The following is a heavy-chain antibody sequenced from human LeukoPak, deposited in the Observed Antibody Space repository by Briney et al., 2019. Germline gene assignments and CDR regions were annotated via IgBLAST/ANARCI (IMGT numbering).Heavy chain of an antibody. D-gene: IGHD1-26*01. V-gene: IGHV3-23*01. J-gene: IGHJ4*02. CDR2: ISGSGGAT. CDR1: GFTFSSYA. CDR3: AKAGSIKFDY. Sequence: GSLRLSCAASGFTFSSYAMSWVRQAPGKGLEWVSSISGSGGATYYADAMKGRLTISRDNSKNTLFLQMNSLRAEDTAIYYCAKAGSIKFDYWGQGTLVTVSS.